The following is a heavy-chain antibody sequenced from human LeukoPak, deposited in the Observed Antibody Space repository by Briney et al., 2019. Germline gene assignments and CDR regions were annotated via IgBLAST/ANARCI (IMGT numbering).Heavy chain of an antibody. D-gene: IGHD6-13*01. CDR2: IIPTLGIA. CDR1: GGTFSSYA. J-gene: IGHJ4*02. CDR3: ARDPGYSSSWYIY. Sequence: SVKVSCKASGGTFSSYAISWVRQAPGQGLEWMGRIIPTLGIANYAQKFQGRVTITADKSTSTAYMELSSLRSEDTAVYYCARDPGYSSSWYIYWGQGTLVTVSS. V-gene: IGHV1-69*04.